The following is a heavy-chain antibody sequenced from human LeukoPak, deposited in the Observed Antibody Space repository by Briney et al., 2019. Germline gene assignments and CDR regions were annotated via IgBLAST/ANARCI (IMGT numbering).Heavy chain of an antibody. D-gene: IGHD1-26*01. CDR1: GFSFSGYW. CDR2: INGDGSTT. J-gene: IGHJ4*02. V-gene: IGHV3-74*01. Sequence: PGGSLRLSCAASGFSFSGYWMHWVRQAPGKGLVWISYINGDGSTTNHADFAEGRFTISRDNAKNTLYLQMNSLRVEDTAVYYCVRGGLMGATDYWGQGSLGSVSS. CDR3: VRGGLMGATDY.